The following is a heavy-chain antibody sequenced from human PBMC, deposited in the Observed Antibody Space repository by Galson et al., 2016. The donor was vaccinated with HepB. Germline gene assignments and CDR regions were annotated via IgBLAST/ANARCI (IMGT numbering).Heavy chain of an antibody. CDR3: ARDPGQPEFYYYGMDV. J-gene: IGHJ6*02. CDR1: GFTFSDYG. Sequence: LRLSCAASGFTFSDYGMHWVRQAPGKGLEWVAVISSDGSNKNYADSVKGRFTISRDNSKNTLDLQMNSLRAEDTAVYYCARDPGQPEFYYYGMDVWGQGTTVTVSS. D-gene: IGHD3-10*01. V-gene: IGHV3-30*03. CDR2: ISSDGSNK.